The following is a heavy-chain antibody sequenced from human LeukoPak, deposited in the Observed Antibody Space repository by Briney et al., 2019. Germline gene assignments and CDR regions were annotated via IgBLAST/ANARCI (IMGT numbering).Heavy chain of an antibody. V-gene: IGHV1-2*06. Sequence: VASVKVSXKAPGYTFTGYYMHWVRQAPGQGLEWIGRINPNSGGTNYAQKFQGRVTMTRDTSISTAYMELSRLRSDDTAVYYCARDWQWPEGDYWGQGTLVTVSS. CDR3: ARDWQWPEGDY. CDR1: GYTFTGYY. CDR2: INPNSGGT. D-gene: IGHD6-19*01. J-gene: IGHJ4*02.